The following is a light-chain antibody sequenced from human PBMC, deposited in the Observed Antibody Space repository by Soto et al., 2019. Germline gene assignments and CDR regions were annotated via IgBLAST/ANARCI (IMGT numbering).Light chain of an antibody. CDR3: SSYTSSRTVV. CDR2: DVS. V-gene: IGLV2-14*01. CDR1: SSDVGGYNY. J-gene: IGLJ2*01. Sequence: QSALTQPASVSGSPGQWITISCTGTSSDVGGYNYVSWYQQHPGKAPKLMIYDVSNRPSGVSNRFSGSKSDNTASLTISGLQAEDEADYYCSSYTSSRTVVFGGGTKLTVL.